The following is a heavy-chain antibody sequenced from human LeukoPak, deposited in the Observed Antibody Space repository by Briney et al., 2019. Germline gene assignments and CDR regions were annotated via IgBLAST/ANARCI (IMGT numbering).Heavy chain of an antibody. CDR3: AKAYCSSTSCYPFDY. CDR1: GFTFDDYA. V-gene: IGHV3-43D*03. J-gene: IGHJ4*02. CDR2: ISWDGGST. Sequence: GGSLRLSCAASGFTFDDYAMHWVRQAPGKGLGWVSLISWDGGSTYYADSAKGRFTISRDNSKNSLYLQMNSLRAEDTALYYCAKAYCSSTSCYPFDYWGQGTLVTVSS. D-gene: IGHD2-2*01.